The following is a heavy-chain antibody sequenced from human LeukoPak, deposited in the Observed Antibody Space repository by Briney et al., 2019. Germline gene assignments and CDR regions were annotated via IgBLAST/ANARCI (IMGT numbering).Heavy chain of an antibody. CDR1: GFTFSSYA. CDR2: ISYDGSNK. D-gene: IGHD1-26*01. V-gene: IGHV3-30-3*01. J-gene: IGHJ6*02. CDR3: ARKWEPPPVEGNGMDV. Sequence: GGSLRLSCAASGFTFSSYAMHWVRQAPGKGLEWVAVISYDGSNKYYADSVKGRFTISRDNSKNTLYLQMNSLRAEDTAVYYCARKWEPPPVEGNGMDVWGRGTTVTVSS.